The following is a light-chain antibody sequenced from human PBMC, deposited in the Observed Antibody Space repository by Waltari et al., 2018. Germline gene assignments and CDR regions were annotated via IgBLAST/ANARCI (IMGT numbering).Light chain of an antibody. CDR1: SGHSSYA. J-gene: IGLJ2*01. V-gene: IGLV4-69*01. Sequence: QLVLTQSPSASASLGASVKLTCTLSSGHSSYAIAWHQQQPEKGPRYLMKLNSDGSHSQGDGVPGRFSGSSSGAERYLTISSLQSEDEADYYCQTWGTGTVVFGGGTKLTVL. CDR3: QTWGTGTVV. CDR2: LNSDGSH.